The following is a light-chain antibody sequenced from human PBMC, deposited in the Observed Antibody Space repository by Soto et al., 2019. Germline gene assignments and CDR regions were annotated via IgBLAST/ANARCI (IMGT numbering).Light chain of an antibody. V-gene: IGKV3-20*01. J-gene: IGKJ1*01. CDR1: QSVSSY. CDR2: DAS. CDR3: QQYGSSART. Sequence: IEMTQSPATLSVSPGERATLSCRASQSVSSYLAWYQQKPGQAPRLLIYDASNRATGIPARFSGSGSGTDFTLTISRLEPEDFAVYYCQQYGSSARTFGQGTKVDIK.